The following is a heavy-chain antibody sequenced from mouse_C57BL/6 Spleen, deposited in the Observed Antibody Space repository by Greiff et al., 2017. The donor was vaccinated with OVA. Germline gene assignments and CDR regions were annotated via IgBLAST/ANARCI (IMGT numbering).Heavy chain of an antibody. J-gene: IGHJ3*01. D-gene: IGHD3-2*02. CDR1: GYTFTSYW. V-gene: IGHV1-52*01. Sequence: VQLQQPGAELVRPGSSVNLSCKASGYTFTSYWMHWVKQRPIQGLEWIGNIDPSDSETHYNQKFKDKATLTVDQSSSTAYMQLSSLTSEDSAIYYCERNSTDYRAWFADWGQRTLVTVSA. CDR2: IDPSDSET. CDR3: ERNSTDYRAWFAD.